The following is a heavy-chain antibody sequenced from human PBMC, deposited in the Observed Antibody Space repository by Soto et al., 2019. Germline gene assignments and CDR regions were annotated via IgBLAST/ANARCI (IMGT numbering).Heavy chain of an antibody. D-gene: IGHD3-22*01. J-gene: IGHJ6*02. CDR3: ARDRYYYDSSGYYYYYYYGMDV. CDR1: GYTFTSYG. Sequence: QVQLVQSGAEVKKPGASVKVSCKASGYTFTSYGISWVRQAPGQGLEWMGWISAYNGNTNYAQKLQGRVTMTTDTSTSTAYMELRSLRSDDTAVYYCARDRYYYDSSGYYYYYYYGMDVWGQGTTVTVSS. CDR2: ISAYNGNT. V-gene: IGHV1-18*04.